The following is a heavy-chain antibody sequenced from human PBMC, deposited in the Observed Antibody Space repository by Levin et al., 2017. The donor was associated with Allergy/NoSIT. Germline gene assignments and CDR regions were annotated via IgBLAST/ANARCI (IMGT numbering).Heavy chain of an antibody. CDR2: ISSSSSYI. Sequence: GGSLRLSCAASGFTFSSYSMNWVRQAPGKGLEWVSSISSSSSYIYYADSVKGRFTISRDNAKNSLYLQMNSLRAEDTAVYYCARDPRIAVARPVAFDIWGQGTMVTVSS. CDR1: GFTFSSYS. V-gene: IGHV3-21*01. D-gene: IGHD6-19*01. J-gene: IGHJ3*02. CDR3: ARDPRIAVARPVAFDI.